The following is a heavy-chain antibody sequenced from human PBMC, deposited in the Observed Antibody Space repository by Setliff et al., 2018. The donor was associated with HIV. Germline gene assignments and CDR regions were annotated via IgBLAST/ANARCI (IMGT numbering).Heavy chain of an antibody. V-gene: IGHV4-4*09. D-gene: IGHD5-18*01. J-gene: IGHJ6*03. CDR3: ARGGYSYGYYYYYYMDV. CDR1: GGSISSYY. CDR2: VHSTGST. Sequence: PSETLSLTCTVSGGSISSYYWSWIRQPPGKGLEWIGYVHSTGSTNYNPSLKSRVAMSVDPSKNQFSLRLGSVTVEDTAVYYCARGGYSYGYYYYYYMDVWGKGTTVTVSS.